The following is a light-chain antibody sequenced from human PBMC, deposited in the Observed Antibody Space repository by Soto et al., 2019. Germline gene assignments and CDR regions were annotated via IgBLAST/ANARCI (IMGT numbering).Light chain of an antibody. CDR1: SSNIGSNT. CDR3: ATWDDSLNGWV. J-gene: IGLJ3*02. Sequence: QSVLTPPPSASGTPGQRVTISCSGSSSNIGSNTVNWYQQLPGTAPKLLIYSNNQRPSGVPDRFSGSESGTSASLAISGLQSEDEADYYCATWDDSLNGWVFGGGTKLTVL. CDR2: SNN. V-gene: IGLV1-44*01.